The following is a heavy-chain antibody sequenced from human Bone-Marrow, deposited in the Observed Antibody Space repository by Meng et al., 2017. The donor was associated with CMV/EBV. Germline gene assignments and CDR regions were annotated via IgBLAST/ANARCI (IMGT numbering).Heavy chain of an antibody. CDR2: ISNDGSNK. CDR1: LSSSG. Sequence: LSSSGMHWDGKAPGKGLEWVAVISNDGSNKYYVDSVKGRFTVSRDNSKDTVYLQMNSLRTEDTAVYYCAKDHGGYSFSYSSFGALDIWGQGTMVTVSS. D-gene: IGHD5-18*01. CDR3: AKDHGGYSFSYSSFGALDI. V-gene: IGHV3-30*18. J-gene: IGHJ3*02.